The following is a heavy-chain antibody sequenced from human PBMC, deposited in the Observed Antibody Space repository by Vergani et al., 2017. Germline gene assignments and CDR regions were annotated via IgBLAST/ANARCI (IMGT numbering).Heavy chain of an antibody. CDR3: ANRPPPYYDFWSGYNPDYYFDY. D-gene: IGHD3-3*01. Sequence: EVQLVESGGGLVQPGGSLRLSCAASGFTFSSYWMHWVRQAPGKGLVWVSRITSDGSSTSYAHSVKGRFTISRDNSKNTLYLQMNSLRAEDTAVYYCANRPPPYYDFWSGYNPDYYFDYWGQGTLVTVSS. CDR2: ITSDGSST. V-gene: IGHV3-74*01. J-gene: IGHJ4*02. CDR1: GFTFSSYW.